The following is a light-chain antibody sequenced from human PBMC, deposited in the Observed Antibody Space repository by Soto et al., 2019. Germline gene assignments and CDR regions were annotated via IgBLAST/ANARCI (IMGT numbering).Light chain of an antibody. CDR2: DVS. CDR3: SSYTSGSDVV. J-gene: IGLJ2*01. CDR1: SSDVGGYNY. V-gene: IGLV2-14*01. Sequence: QSVLTQPASVSGSPGQSITISCTGTSSDVGGYNYVSWYQQHPGKAPKLMIYDVSNRPSGVSNRFSGSKSGITASLTISGLQAEDEAHYYCSSYTSGSDVVFGGGTKVTVL.